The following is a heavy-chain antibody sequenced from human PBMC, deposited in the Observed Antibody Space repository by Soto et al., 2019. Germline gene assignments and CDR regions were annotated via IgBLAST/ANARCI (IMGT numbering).Heavy chain of an antibody. D-gene: IGHD2-2*01. V-gene: IGHV1-69*13. J-gene: IGHJ6*02. Sequence: VASVKGSWKASGGTFSSYAISWVRQGPGQGLEWMGGIIPIFGTANYAQKFQGRVTITADESTSTAYMEQSSLRSEDTAVYYCARASSRYCSSTSCYQGNYYYRLVVWGQGTTVTVSS. CDR2: IIPIFGTA. CDR1: GGTFSSYA. CDR3: ARASSRYCSSTSCYQGNYYYRLVV.